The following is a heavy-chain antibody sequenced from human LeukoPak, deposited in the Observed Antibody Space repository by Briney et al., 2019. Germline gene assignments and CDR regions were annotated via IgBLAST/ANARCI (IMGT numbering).Heavy chain of an antibody. D-gene: IGHD6-13*01. Sequence: SETLSLTCTVSGGSISSYYWSWIRQPAGKGLEWIGRIYTSGSTNYNPSLKSRVTISVDTSKNQFSLKLSSVTAADTAVYYCARDGQQLVSDAFDIWGQGTMVTVSS. V-gene: IGHV4-4*07. CDR1: GGSISSYY. J-gene: IGHJ3*02. CDR2: IYTSGST. CDR3: ARDGQQLVSDAFDI.